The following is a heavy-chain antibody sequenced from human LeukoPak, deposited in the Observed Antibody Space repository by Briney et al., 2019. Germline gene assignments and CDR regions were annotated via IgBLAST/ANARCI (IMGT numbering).Heavy chain of an antibody. CDR1: GSSMSRGYY. J-gene: IGHJ4*02. CDR3: ARLDTSGYTLDY. V-gene: IGHV4-39*01. D-gene: IGHD3-22*01. CDR2: IYYSGST. Sequence: SETLSLTCSLSGSSMSRGYYWGWIRPPPGKGLEWIGNIYYSGSTYYNPSLKSRVTISVDTSKNQFSLKLSSVTAADTAVYYCARLDTSGYTLDYWGQGTLVTVSS.